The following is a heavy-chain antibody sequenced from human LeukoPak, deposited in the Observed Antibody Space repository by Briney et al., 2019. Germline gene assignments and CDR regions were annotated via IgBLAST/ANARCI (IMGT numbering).Heavy chain of an antibody. CDR3: ASLTPSWAAQDNAFDY. Sequence: SVKVSCKASGGTFSRDAISWVRQAPGQGLEWMGGIIPIFGTANYAQKFQDRVTITADESTSTAYMELSSLRSEDTAIYYCASLTPSWAAQDNAFDYWGQGTLVTVSS. CDR1: GGTFSRDA. J-gene: IGHJ4*02. V-gene: IGHV1-69*13. D-gene: IGHD6-6*01. CDR2: IIPIFGTA.